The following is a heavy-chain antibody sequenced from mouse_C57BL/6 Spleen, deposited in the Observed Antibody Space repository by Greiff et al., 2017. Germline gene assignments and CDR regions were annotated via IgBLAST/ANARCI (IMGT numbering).Heavy chain of an antibody. V-gene: IGHV1-15*01. CDR1: GYTFTDYE. J-gene: IGHJ2*01. D-gene: IGHD2-2*01. CDR2: IDPETGGT. CDR3: TKESMVTTKGFDD. Sequence: QVQLKQSGAELVRPGASVTLSCKASGYTFTDYEMHWVKQTPVHGLEWIGAIDPETGGTAYNQKFKGKAILTADKSSSTAYMELRSLTSEDSAVYYCTKESMVTTKGFDDWGQGTTRTGSS.